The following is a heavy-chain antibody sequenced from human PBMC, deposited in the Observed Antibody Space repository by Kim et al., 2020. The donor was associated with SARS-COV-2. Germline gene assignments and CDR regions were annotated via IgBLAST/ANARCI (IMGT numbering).Heavy chain of an antibody. CDR3: ASVAAAGYCSGGSCYSRPADY. CDR2: IYYSGST. D-gene: IGHD2-15*01. V-gene: IGHV4-39*01. CDR1: GGSISSSSYY. Sequence: SETLSLTCTVSGGSISSSSYYWGWIRQPPGKGLEWIGSIYYSGSTYYNPSLKSRVTISVDTSKNQFSLKLSSVTAADTAVYYCASVAAAGYCSGGSCYSRPADYWGQGTLVTVSS. J-gene: IGHJ4*02.